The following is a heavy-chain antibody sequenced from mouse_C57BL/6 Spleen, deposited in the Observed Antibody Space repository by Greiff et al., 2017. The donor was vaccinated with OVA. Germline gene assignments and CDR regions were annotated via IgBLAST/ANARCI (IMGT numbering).Heavy chain of an antibody. CDR2: IAPSDSST. D-gene: IGHD1-1*01. Sequence: QVQLKQPGAELVKPGASVKLSCKASGYTFTSYLMQWVKQRPGQGLEWIGEIAPSDSSTNYNQKFKGKATLTVDTSSSTAYMQLSSLTSEDSAVYYCARYYGSSYGRYYFDYWGQGTTLTVSS. CDR1: GYTFTSYL. J-gene: IGHJ2*01. CDR3: ARYYGSSYGRYYFDY. V-gene: IGHV1-50*01.